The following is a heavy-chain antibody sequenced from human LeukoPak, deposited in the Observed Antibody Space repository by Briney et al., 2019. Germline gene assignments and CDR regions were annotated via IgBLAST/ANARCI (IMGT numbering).Heavy chain of an antibody. CDR1: GFAVNAYS. V-gene: IGHV3-43*02. CDR2: INNSGA. J-gene: IGHJ4*02. D-gene: IGHD4-17*01. Sequence: SGGSLRLSCAASGFAVNAYSMHWVRQAPGKGLEWVSLINNSGANYADSVKGRFTISRDNSKNSLFLPMNSLGTEDITMYYCIRDNYHYGDHDYWGQETLVTVSS. CDR3: IRDNYHYGDHDY.